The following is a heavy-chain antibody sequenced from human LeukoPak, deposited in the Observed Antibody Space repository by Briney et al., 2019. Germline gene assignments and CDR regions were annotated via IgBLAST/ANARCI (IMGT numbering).Heavy chain of an antibody. D-gene: IGHD3-22*01. CDR1: GGTFSSYA. J-gene: IGHJ4*02. V-gene: IGHV1-69*13. CDR3: ARGANYYDSSGYYPFDY. Sequence: SVKVSCKASGGTFSSYAISWVRQAPGQGLEWMGGIIPIFGTANYAQKFQGRVTITADESTSTAYMELSSLRSEDTAVYYCARGANYYDSSGYYPFDYWGQGTLVTVSS. CDR2: IIPIFGTA.